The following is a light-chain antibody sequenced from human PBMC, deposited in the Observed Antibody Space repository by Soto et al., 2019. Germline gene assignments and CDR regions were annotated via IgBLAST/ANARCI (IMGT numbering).Light chain of an antibody. CDR3: QQSYTTPRT. CDR1: QSISSY. J-gene: IGKJ1*01. V-gene: IGKV1-39*01. Sequence: DIEMTQSPSSLSASVGERVTITCRASQSISSYLNWYQQKPGNAPNLLIYAASTLQSGVPSRFSAYGSETDFTLTISNLQAEDFAPYYCQQSYTTPRTFGQGTKVEVK. CDR2: AAS.